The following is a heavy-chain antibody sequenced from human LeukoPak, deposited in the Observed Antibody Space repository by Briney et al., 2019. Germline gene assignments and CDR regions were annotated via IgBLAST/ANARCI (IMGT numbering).Heavy chain of an antibody. CDR3: ARVVYSGSWGYFDY. CDR1: GGSISTYY. CDR2: IYYSGST. V-gene: IGHV4-59*01. Sequence: SETLSLTCTVSGGSISTYYWSWIRQSPGKGLEWIGYIYYSGSTSYNPSLKSRVTIAVDTSKTQFSLKLSSVTAADTAVYYCARVVYSGSWGYFDYWGQGTLVTVSS. J-gene: IGHJ4*02. D-gene: IGHD3-10*01.